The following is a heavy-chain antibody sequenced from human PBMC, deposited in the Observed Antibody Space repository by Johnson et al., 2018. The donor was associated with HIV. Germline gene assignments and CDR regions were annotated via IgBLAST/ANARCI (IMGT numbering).Heavy chain of an antibody. V-gene: IGHV3-30*02. Sequence: QVQLVESGGGLVKPGGSLRLSCAASGFTFSSYGMHWVRQAPGKGLEWVAFIRYDGSNKYYADSVKGRFTISRDNSKHTLYLQMNSLRAEDTAVYYCAKDVAFRDDAFDIWGQGTMVTVSS. CDR1: GFTFSSYG. CDR3: AKDVAFRDDAFDI. CDR2: IRYDGSNK. D-gene: IGHD2-21*01. J-gene: IGHJ3*02.